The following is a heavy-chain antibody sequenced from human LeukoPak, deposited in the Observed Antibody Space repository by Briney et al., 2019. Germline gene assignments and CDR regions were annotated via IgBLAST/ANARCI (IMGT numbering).Heavy chain of an antibody. Sequence: GASLKVSCKASGYVLTDYYMHWVRQAPGQGLEWMGWINPNGGGTKYAQKFQGRVTMTRDTSISTAYMELSRLRSDDTAVYYCAFFEYSSSSSHYWGQGTLVTVSS. CDR2: INPNGGGT. J-gene: IGHJ4*02. CDR1: GYVLTDYY. D-gene: IGHD6-6*01. CDR3: AFFEYSSSSSHY. V-gene: IGHV1-2*02.